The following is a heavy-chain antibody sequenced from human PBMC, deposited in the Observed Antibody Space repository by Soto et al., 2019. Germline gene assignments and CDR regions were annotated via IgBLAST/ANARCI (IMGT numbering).Heavy chain of an antibody. V-gene: IGHV3-74*01. CDR2: INSDGSST. CDR1: GFTFSSYW. Sequence: EVQLVESGGGLVQPGGSLRLSCAASGFTFSSYWMHWVRQAPGKGLVWVSRINSDGSSTSYADSVKGRFTISRDNAKNTLYLQMNSLRAEDAAVYYCARDIGDCSGGSCYSRWFDPWGQGTLVTVSS. D-gene: IGHD2-15*01. J-gene: IGHJ5*02. CDR3: ARDIGDCSGGSCYSRWFDP.